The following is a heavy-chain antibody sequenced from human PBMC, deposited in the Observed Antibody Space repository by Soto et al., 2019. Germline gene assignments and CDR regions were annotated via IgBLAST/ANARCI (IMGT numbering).Heavy chain of an antibody. CDR1: GFTFSSYG. Sequence: GGSLRLSCAASGFTFSSYGMHWVRQAPGKGLEWVAVISYDGSNKYYADSVKGRFTISRDNSKNTLYLQMNSLRAEDSAVYYCAKVPTSNYYYYYGMDVWGQGTTVTVSS. V-gene: IGHV3-30*18. CDR2: ISYDGSNK. CDR3: AKVPTSNYYYYYGMDV. J-gene: IGHJ6*02.